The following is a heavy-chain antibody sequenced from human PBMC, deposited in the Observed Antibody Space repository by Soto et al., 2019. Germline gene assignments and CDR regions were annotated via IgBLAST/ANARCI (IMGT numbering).Heavy chain of an antibody. Sequence: SETLSLTCAVYGGSFIGYYWSWIRQPPGRGLEWIGEINHSGSTNYNPSLKSRVTISVDTSKNQFSLKLSSVTAADTAVYYCARTSYYYDSSGYHPYYYYGMDVWGQGTTVTVSS. CDR2: INHSGST. V-gene: IGHV4-34*01. D-gene: IGHD3-22*01. CDR3: ARTSYYYDSSGYHPYYYYGMDV. J-gene: IGHJ6*02. CDR1: GGSFIGYY.